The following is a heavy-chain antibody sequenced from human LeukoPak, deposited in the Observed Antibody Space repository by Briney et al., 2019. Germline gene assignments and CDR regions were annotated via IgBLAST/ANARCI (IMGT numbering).Heavy chain of an antibody. Sequence: GGSLRLSCEVSGFTFSNAWMSWVRQAPGKGLEWVGRVKSKTDGGTTDYGAPVKGRFTISRDDSKNTLYLQMNNPKSEDTAVYYCTTERRESSGWYNWCFDYWGQGTLVTVSS. D-gene: IGHD6-19*01. CDR3: TTERRESSGWYNWCFDY. J-gene: IGHJ4*02. CDR1: GFTFSNAW. CDR2: VKSKTDGGTT. V-gene: IGHV3-15*01.